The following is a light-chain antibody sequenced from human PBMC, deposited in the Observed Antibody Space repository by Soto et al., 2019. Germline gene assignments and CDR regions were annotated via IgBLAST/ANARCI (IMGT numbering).Light chain of an antibody. Sequence: EIVLTQSPATLSLSPGERATLSCRASQSVSSYLAWYQQKPGQAPRLLIYDASNRATGIPARFSGSGSGTDFTLTISSLEPVDFAVYYCQQRSNWPLTFGGGTNVEIK. CDR3: QQRSNWPLT. CDR2: DAS. CDR1: QSVSSY. V-gene: IGKV3-11*01. J-gene: IGKJ4*01.